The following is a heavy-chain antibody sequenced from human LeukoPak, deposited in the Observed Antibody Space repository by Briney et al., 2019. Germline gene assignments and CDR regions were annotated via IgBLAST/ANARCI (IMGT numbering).Heavy chain of an antibody. J-gene: IGHJ4*02. D-gene: IGHD7-27*01. CDR1: GLTFSNYW. V-gene: IGHV3-7*01. CDR3: AKNWGSLDY. Sequence: GESLRLSCAASGLTFSNYWMSWVRQAPGKGLEWVANIKQDGSEKYYVDSVKGRFTISRDNAKNSLYLQMNSLRAEDTAVYYCAKNWGSLDYWGPGTLVTVSS. CDR2: IKQDGSEK.